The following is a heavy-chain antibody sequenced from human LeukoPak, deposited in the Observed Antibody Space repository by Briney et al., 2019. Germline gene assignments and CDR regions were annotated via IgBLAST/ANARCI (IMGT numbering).Heavy chain of an antibody. J-gene: IGHJ4*02. CDR3: ARDISSWNYFDY. CDR1: GYTFTSYY. Sequence: ASVKVSCKASGYTFTSYYMHWVRQAPGQGLEWMGIINPSGGSTSYAQKFQGRVTITADKSTSTAYMELSSLRSEDTAVYYCARDISSWNYFDYWGQGTLVTVSS. D-gene: IGHD6-13*01. V-gene: IGHV1-46*01. CDR2: INPSGGST.